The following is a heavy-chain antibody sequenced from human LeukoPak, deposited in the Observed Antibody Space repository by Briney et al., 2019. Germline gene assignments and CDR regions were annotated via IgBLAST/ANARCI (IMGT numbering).Heavy chain of an antibody. CDR3: ARGRYESTRLSAYYYYYMDD. Sequence: SETVSFTCTVSGGSISSYYWSWIRQPAGKGLEWIGRIYTSGSTIYNPSLKSRVTMSVDTSKNQFSLKLSSVTAADTAVYYCARGRYESTRLSAYYYYYMDDWGKGTMVTVSS. D-gene: IGHD1-14*01. J-gene: IGHJ6*03. V-gene: IGHV4-4*07. CDR2: IYTSGST. CDR1: GGSISSYY.